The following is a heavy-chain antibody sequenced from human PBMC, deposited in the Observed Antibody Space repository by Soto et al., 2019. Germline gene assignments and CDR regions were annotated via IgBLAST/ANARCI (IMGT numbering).Heavy chain of an antibody. CDR3: AKDSLPQYDILGGRDYYYGMDV. CDR2: ISWNSVSI. CDR1: GFTFDDYA. D-gene: IGHD3-9*01. Sequence: GGSLRLSCAASGFTFDDYAMHWVRQAPGKGLEWVSGISWNSVSIGYADSVKGRFTISRGNAENSLYLQMNSLRAEDTALYYCAKDSLPQYDILGGRDYYYGMDVRGQGTSVTVSS. J-gene: IGHJ6*02. V-gene: IGHV3-9*01.